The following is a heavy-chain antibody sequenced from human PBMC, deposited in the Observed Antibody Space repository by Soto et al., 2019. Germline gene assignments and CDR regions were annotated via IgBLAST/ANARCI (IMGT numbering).Heavy chain of an antibody. Sequence: TLSLTCAVSGGSLSSGRYSWSWIRQPRGKGLEWIGYIYHSGSTYYNPSLKSRVTISVDRSKNQFSLKLSSVTAADTAVYYCARVKDYYDSSGYHNWFDPWGQGTLVTVSS. V-gene: IGHV4-30-2*01. CDR3: ARVKDYYDSSGYHNWFDP. CDR1: GGSLSSGRYS. CDR2: IYHSGST. D-gene: IGHD3-22*01. J-gene: IGHJ5*02.